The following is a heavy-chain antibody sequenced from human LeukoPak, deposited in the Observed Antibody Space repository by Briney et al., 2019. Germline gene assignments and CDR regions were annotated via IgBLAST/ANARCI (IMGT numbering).Heavy chain of an antibody. CDR1: GHTFSTYD. CDR2: MNPNSGNA. Sequence: ASVKVSCKASGHTFSTYDINWVRQATGQGFEWMGWMNPNSGNAGYAQRFDGRVTITWNTSVSTAYMELSSLRSEDTAVYYCARDYKSGASPFDYWGQGTLVTVSS. D-gene: IGHD1-26*01. CDR3: ARDYKSGASPFDY. V-gene: IGHV1-8*03. J-gene: IGHJ4*02.